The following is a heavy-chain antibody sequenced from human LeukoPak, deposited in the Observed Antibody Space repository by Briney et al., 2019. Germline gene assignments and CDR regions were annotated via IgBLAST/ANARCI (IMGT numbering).Heavy chain of an antibody. Sequence: PGGSLRLSCAASGCTFSSYAMSWVRQAPGKGLEWVAAIIGSGGTTYYADSLKGRFTISRDKSNNTLYLQMNSLRAEDTAVYYCVRNGNVLARAFDIWGQGTLVTVSS. CDR1: GCTFSSYA. CDR3: VRNGNVLARAFDI. CDR2: IIGSGGTT. V-gene: IGHV3-23*01. J-gene: IGHJ3*02. D-gene: IGHD1-26*01.